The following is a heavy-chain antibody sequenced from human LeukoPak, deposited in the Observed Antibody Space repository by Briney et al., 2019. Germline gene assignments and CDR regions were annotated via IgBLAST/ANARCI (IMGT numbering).Heavy chain of an antibody. D-gene: IGHD3-22*01. Sequence: ASVKVSCKASGYTFTGYYMHWVRQAPGQGLEWMGRINPNSGGTNYAQKFQGRVTMTRDTSISTAYMELSRLRSDDTAVYYCARVLVVHYYDSRHAFDIWGPRTMVTVSS. J-gene: IGHJ3*02. CDR2: INPNSGGT. CDR3: ARVLVVHYYDSRHAFDI. V-gene: IGHV1-2*06. CDR1: GYTFTGYY.